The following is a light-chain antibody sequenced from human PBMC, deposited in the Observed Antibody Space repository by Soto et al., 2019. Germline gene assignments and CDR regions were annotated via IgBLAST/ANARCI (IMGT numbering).Light chain of an antibody. CDR3: QSYYSRLSVVV. Sequence: QAVLTQPPSVSGAPGQMVTISCTGSSSNIGAVYDVHWYQQLPGTAPKLRISGTSNRPSGVPDRFSCSRSGTSDSLAITGLQAEDEADYYCQSYYSRLSVVVFCGGTKLTVL. J-gene: IGLJ2*01. V-gene: IGLV1-40*01. CDR1: SSNIGAVYD. CDR2: GTS.